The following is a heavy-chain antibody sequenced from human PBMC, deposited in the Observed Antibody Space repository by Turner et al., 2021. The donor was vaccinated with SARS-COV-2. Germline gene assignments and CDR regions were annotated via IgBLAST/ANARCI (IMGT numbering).Heavy chain of an antibody. CDR2: ISDDGSSA. J-gene: IGHJ4*02. D-gene: IGHD6-13*01. CDR1: GFTFSDHL. Sequence: VQLVESGGEFVHPGGSRRLACVGSGFTFSDHLMHWVREGPGKGVVWVGRISDDGSSASYGGSVRGRFTVTRDNAKNTLYLQMNSLRTDDTGVYYCTRRGIAAAGNDYWGQGTLVTVSS. V-gene: IGHV3-74*01. CDR3: TRRGIAAAGNDY.